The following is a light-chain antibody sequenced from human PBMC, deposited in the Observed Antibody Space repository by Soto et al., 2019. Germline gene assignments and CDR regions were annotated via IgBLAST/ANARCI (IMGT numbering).Light chain of an antibody. CDR1: QTVGRN. CDR2: GAS. J-gene: IGKJ4*01. V-gene: IGKV3-11*01. CDR3: QQRSNWPLT. Sequence: EIVLTQSPGTLSVSPGDRVTLSCRASQTVGRNLAWYQQKPGQPPRLLFYGASTRATGIPARFYGSGSGTDFTLTISSLEPEDFAVYYCQQRSNWPLTFGGGTKVDIK.